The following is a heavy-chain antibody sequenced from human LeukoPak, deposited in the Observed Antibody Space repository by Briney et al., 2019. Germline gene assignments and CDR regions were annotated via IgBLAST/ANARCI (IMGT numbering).Heavy chain of an antibody. Sequence: SEALSLTCTISGGSVSDYYWSWIRQSPGKGLEWIGYIYYSGSTNYNPSLKSRVTISVSTSKKQFSLKLSSVTAADTAVYYCARAYYGYGAFDIWGQGTMVTVSS. CDR2: IYYSGST. J-gene: IGHJ3*02. V-gene: IGHV4-59*02. D-gene: IGHD3-10*01. CDR1: GGSVSDYY. CDR3: ARAYYGYGAFDI.